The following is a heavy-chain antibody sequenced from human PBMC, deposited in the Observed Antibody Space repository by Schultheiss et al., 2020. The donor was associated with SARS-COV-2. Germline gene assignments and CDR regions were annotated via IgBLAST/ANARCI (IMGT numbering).Heavy chain of an antibody. Sequence: GGSLRLSCAASGFTFSSYGMHWVRQAPGKGLEWVAVISYDGSNKYYADSVKGRFTISRDNAKNSLYLQMNSLRAEDTAVYYCARVEVVPAAMWIHDAFDIWGQGTMVTVSS. CDR1: GFTFSSYG. D-gene: IGHD5-18*01. CDR2: ISYDGSNK. V-gene: IGHV3-30*12. CDR3: ARVEVVPAAMWIHDAFDI. J-gene: IGHJ3*02.